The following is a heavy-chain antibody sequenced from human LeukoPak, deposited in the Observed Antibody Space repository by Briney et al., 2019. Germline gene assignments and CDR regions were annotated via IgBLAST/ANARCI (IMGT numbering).Heavy chain of an antibody. CDR2: INTSGSST. CDR3: ARSNHADDF. CDR1: GFTFSDHW. D-gene: IGHD1-14*01. J-gene: IGHJ4*02. Sequence: GGSLRLSCAASGFTFSDHWMHWVRQVPGKGLVWVSRINTSGSSTTYAESVKGRFTISRDNAKNTLYLQMDSLRAEDTGVYYCARSNHADDFWGQGTLVTVSS. V-gene: IGHV3-74*03.